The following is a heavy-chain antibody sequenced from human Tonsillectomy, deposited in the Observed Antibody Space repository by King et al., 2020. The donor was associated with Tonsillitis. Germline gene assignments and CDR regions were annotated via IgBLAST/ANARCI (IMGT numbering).Heavy chain of an antibody. CDR3: ARLEWELLPFFDS. D-gene: IGHD1-26*01. Sequence: VQLVESGGGLVQPGGSLRLSCAASGFTFSSYEMNWVRQAPGKGLEWVSYISSSGFTKYYADSVKGRFTISRDNAKNLLYLQMNSLRAEDTAVYYCARLEWELLPFFDSWGQGTLVTVSS. V-gene: IGHV3-48*03. CDR2: ISSSGFTK. CDR1: GFTFSSYE. J-gene: IGHJ5*01.